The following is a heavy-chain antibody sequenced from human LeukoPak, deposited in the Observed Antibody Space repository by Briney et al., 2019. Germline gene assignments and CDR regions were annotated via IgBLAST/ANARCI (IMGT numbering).Heavy chain of an antibody. Sequence: QPGGSLRLSCAASGFTFSSYAMSWVRQAPGKGLEWVSAISGSGGSTYYADSVKGRFTISRDNAKNTLYLQMNSLRAEDTAVYYCARVKGYSGYDTDFDYWGQGTLVTVSS. CDR1: GFTFSSYA. J-gene: IGHJ4*02. CDR2: ISGSGGST. CDR3: ARVKGYSGYDTDFDY. D-gene: IGHD5-12*01. V-gene: IGHV3-23*01.